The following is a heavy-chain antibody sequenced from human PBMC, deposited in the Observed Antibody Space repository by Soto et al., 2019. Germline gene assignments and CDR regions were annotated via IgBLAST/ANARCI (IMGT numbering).Heavy chain of an antibody. D-gene: IGHD2-15*01. Sequence: GGSLRLSCAASGFTFSSYNMNWVRQSPGKGLESVSSISSSSSYMFYADSVEGRFTVSRDNAKNSLVLQMNSLRAEDTAVYYCARDQRAFCSGRNCHSSFDYWGQGALVTVSS. J-gene: IGHJ4*02. V-gene: IGHV3-21*01. CDR2: ISSSSSYM. CDR3: ARDQRAFCSGRNCHSSFDY. CDR1: GFTFSSYN.